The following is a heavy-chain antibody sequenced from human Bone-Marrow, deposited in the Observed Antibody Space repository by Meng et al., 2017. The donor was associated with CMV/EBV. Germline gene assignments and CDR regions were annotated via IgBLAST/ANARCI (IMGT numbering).Heavy chain of an antibody. CDR2: IWYDGSNK. CDR3: ARGRDWGHSYDKPRGGMDV. CDR1: GFTFSSYG. Sequence: GGSLRLSCAASGFTFSSYGMHWVRQAPGKGLEWVAVIWYDGSNKYYADSVKGRFTISRDNAKNSLSLQMNSLRAEDTAIYYCARGRDWGHSYDKPRGGMDVWGQGTTVTVSS. J-gene: IGHJ6*01. V-gene: IGHV3-33*01. D-gene: IGHD5-18*01.